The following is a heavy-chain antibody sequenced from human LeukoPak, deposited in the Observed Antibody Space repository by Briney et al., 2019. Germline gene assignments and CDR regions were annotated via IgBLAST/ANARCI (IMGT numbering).Heavy chain of an antibody. CDR3: ARDQGYYDSSGYYLFDY. V-gene: IGHV3-33*08. J-gene: IGHJ4*02. CDR2: IWYDGSNK. CDR1: GFTFSNFW. Sequence: GGSLRLSCAASGFTFSNFWMHWVRQAPGKGLEWVAVIWYDGSNKYYADSVKGRFTISRDNSKNTLYLQMNSLRAEDTAVYYCARDQGYYDSSGYYLFDYWGQGTLVTVSS. D-gene: IGHD3-22*01.